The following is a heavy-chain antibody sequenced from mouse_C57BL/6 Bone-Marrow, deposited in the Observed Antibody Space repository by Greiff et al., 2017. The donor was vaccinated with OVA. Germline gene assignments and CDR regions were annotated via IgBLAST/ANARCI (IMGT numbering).Heavy chain of an antibody. J-gene: IGHJ1*03. D-gene: IGHD4-1*01. CDR3: TRELGRRYFDV. CDR1: GFTFSSYA. V-gene: IGHV5-9-1*02. Sequence: EVQRVESGEGLAKPGGSLKLSCAASGFTFSSYAMSWVRQTPEQRLEWVAYISSGGDYIYYADTVKGRVTISRDNARNTLYLQMSSLKSEDTAMYYCTRELGRRYFDVWGTGTTVTVSS. CDR2: ISSGGDYI.